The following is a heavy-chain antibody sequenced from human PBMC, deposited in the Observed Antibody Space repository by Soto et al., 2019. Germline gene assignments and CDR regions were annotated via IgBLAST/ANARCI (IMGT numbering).Heavy chain of an antibody. V-gene: IGHV3-23*01. CDR1: GFTFSSYG. CDR3: AKDRNYPRDQFHY. J-gene: IGHJ4*02. CDR2: ISGSGGST. D-gene: IGHD1-7*01. Sequence: GGSLRLSCSASGFTFSSYGMSWVRQAPGKGLEWVSGISGSGGSTQYADSVRGRFTISRDNSKNTIFLHMDSLRAEDTAVYYCAKDRNYPRDQFHYWGQGTLVTV.